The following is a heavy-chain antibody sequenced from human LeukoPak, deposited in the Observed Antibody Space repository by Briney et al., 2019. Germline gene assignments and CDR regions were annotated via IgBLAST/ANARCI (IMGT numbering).Heavy chain of an antibody. CDR3: ARGGSYDLNWFDP. J-gene: IGHJ5*02. D-gene: IGHD3-3*01. V-gene: IGHV4-39*07. CDR1: GGSISSSSYY. CDR2: IYYSGST. Sequence: SETLSLTCTVSGGSISSSSYYWGWIRQPPGKGLEWIGSIYYSGSTYYNPSLKSRVTISVDTSKNQFSLKLSSVTAADTAVYYCARGGSYDLNWFDPWGQGTLVTVSS.